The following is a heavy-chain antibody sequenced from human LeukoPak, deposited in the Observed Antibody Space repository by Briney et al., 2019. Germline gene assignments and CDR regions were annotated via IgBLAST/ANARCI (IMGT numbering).Heavy chain of an antibody. CDR3: ARATSSGWYIFDY. D-gene: IGHD6-19*01. CDR1: DGSFSGYY. V-gene: IGHV4-34*01. Sequence: SETLSLTCAVYDGSFSGYYWSWIRQPPGKGLEWIGSIYYSGSTYYNPSLKSRVTISVDTSKNQFSLKLSSVTAADTAVYYCARATSSGWYIFDYWGQGTLVTVSS. J-gene: IGHJ4*02. CDR2: IYYSGST.